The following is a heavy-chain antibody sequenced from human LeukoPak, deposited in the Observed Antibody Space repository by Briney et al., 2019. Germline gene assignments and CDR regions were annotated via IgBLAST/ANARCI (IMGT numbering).Heavy chain of an antibody. CDR2: INTKTGTP. Sequence: ASVKVSCKASGGTFSNYAISWVRQAPGQGLEWMGWINTKTGTPTYAQGFTGRFVFSLDISVTTAYLQISNLKAEDTAAYYCARRSPSADAFDIWGQGTMVTVSS. J-gene: IGHJ3*02. CDR3: ARRSPSADAFDI. CDR1: GGTFSNYA. V-gene: IGHV7-4-1*02.